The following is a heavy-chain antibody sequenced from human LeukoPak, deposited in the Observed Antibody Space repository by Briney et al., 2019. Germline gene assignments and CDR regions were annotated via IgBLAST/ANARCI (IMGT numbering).Heavy chain of an antibody. CDR3: ATVRGCGGDCYYIDY. CDR2: IWYDGSNK. D-gene: IGHD2-21*02. CDR1: GFTFRSYG. Sequence: GRSLRLSCAASGFTFRSYGMHWVCQAPGKGLEWVALIWYDGSNKYYADSVKGRITISRDNSKNTLYLQMNSLRAEDTAVYYCATVRGCGGDCYYIDYWGQGTLVTVSS. J-gene: IGHJ4*02. V-gene: IGHV3-33*01.